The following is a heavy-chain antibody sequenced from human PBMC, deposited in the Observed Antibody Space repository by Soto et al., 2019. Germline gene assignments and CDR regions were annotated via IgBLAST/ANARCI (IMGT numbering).Heavy chain of an antibody. J-gene: IGHJ4*02. CDR1: GGTFSSYA. V-gene: IGHV1-69*01. D-gene: IGHD1-26*01. CDR2: IIPIFGTA. Sequence: QVQLVQSGAEVKKPGSSVKVSCKASGGTFSSYAISWVRQAPGQGLEWMGGIIPIFGTANYAQKFQGRVTITADESTSTAYMELSRLRSEDTAVYYCARGYSGSYLLDHYRFDYWGQGTLVTVSS. CDR3: ARGYSGSYLLDHYRFDY.